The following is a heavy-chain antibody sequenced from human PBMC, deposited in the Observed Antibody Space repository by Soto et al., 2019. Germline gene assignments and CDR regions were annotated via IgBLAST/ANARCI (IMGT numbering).Heavy chain of an antibody. CDR2: IKQDGSEK. Sequence: GGAVKVSSVASGVTCSSNWMSWVRQAPGEGLEWVANIKQDGSEKYYVDSVKGRFTISRDNAKNSLYLQMNSLRAEDTAVYYCARFYYDSSGYLPSPYYYYYGMDVWGQGTTVTVS. D-gene: IGHD3-22*01. CDR1: GVTCSSNW. CDR3: ARFYYDSSGYLPSPYYYYYGMDV. V-gene: IGHV3-7*01. J-gene: IGHJ6*02.